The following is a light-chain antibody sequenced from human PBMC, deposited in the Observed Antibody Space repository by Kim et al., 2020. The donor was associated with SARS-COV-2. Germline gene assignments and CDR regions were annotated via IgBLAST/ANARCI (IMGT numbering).Light chain of an antibody. Sequence: STGDRVTITCRASQGISSYLAWYQQKPGKAPKLLIYAASTLQSGVPSRFSGSGSGTDFTLTISCLQSEDFATYYCQQYYSYPRTFGQGTKVDIK. CDR1: QGISSY. CDR2: AAS. J-gene: IGKJ1*01. V-gene: IGKV1-8*01. CDR3: QQYYSYPRT.